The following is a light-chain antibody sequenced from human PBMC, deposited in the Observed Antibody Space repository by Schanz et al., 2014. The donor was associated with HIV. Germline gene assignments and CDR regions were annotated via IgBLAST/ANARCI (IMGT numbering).Light chain of an antibody. CDR1: SSDLSRSDY. CDR2: DVF. Sequence: QSVLTQPASVSGAPGQAVTISCTSTSSDLSRSDYVRRYQHHPGKAPKLLVYDVFVRPSGVSDRFSGSKSGNTASLTIPGLQPEDGADYFCSAYIRGSTLLFGGGTKLTVL. J-gene: IGLJ2*01. V-gene: IGLV2-14*03. CDR3: SAYIRGSTLL.